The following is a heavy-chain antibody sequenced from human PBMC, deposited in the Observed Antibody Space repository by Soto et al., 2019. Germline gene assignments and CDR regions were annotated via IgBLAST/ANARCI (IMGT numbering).Heavy chain of an antibody. CDR1: GDSISSSNW. J-gene: IGHJ3*02. V-gene: IGHV4-4*02. D-gene: IGHD2-2*01. CDR2: IYHSGST. CDR3: ARETSRGAFDI. Sequence: QVQLQESGPGLVQPSGTLSLTCAVSGDSISSSNWWSWVRQPPGKGLEWIGEIYHSGSTNYSPSLKSRVTISIAKSKNQFSLKLTSVTAADTAVYYCARETSRGAFDIWGQGTMVTVSS.